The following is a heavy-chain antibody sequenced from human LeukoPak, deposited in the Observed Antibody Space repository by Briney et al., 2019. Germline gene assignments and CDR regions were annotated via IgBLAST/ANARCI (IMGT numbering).Heavy chain of an antibody. V-gene: IGHV1-2*02. CDR1: GYTFTGYY. CDR2: INPNSGGT. D-gene: IGHD3-10*01. CDR3: ARDRALWFGELSNYYMDV. Sequence: ASVKVSCKASGYTFTGYYMHWVRQAPGQGLEWMGWINPNSGGTNYAQKFQGRVTMTRDTSISTAYMELSRLRSDDTAVYYCARDRALWFGELSNYYMDVWGKGTTVTVSS. J-gene: IGHJ6*03.